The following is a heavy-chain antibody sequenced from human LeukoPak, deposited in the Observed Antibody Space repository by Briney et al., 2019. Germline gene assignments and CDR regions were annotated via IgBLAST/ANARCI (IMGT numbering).Heavy chain of an antibody. D-gene: IGHD4-17*01. V-gene: IGHV3-23*01. Sequence: GGSLRLSCAASGFSFSTYAMSWVRQAPGKGLEWVSTVSGGGDSTYYADSVKGRFTVSRDNSRNTLYLQMNSLRAEDTAVYYCARESGDYYAFDYWGQGTLVTVSS. CDR2: VSGGGDST. J-gene: IGHJ4*02. CDR1: GFSFSTYA. CDR3: ARESGDYYAFDY.